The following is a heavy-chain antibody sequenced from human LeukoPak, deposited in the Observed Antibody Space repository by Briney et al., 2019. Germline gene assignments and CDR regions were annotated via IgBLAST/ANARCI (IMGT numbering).Heavy chain of an antibody. Sequence: GGSLGLSCAASGFTFNDYYMSWIRQAPGKGLEWLSYINIGGTNTHYADSVKGRFTISRDNAKKSLYLEMNNLRAEDTAVYYCATDGAGFDTWGQGVLVTVSS. CDR2: INIGGTNT. J-gene: IGHJ5*02. CDR3: ATDGAGFDT. CDR1: GFTFNDYY. V-gene: IGHV3-11*01.